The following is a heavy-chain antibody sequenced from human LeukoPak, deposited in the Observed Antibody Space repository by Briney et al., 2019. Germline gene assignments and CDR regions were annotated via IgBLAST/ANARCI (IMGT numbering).Heavy chain of an antibody. CDR2: ISWNSGSI. D-gene: IGHD3-10*01. CDR3: AKDNMVRGVIIIGYFDY. J-gene: IGHJ4*02. V-gene: IGHV3-9*01. CDR1: GFTFDDYA. Sequence: GGSLRLSCAASGFTFDDYAMHWVRQAPGKGLEWVSGISWNSGSIGYADSVKGRFTISRDNAKNSLYLQMSSLRAEDTALYYCAKDNMVRGVIIIGYFDYWGQGTLVTVSS.